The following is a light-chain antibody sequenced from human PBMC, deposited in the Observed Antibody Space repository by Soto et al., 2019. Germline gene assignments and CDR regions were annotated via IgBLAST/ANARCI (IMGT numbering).Light chain of an antibody. CDR1: QSVTSTY. CDR2: GAS. Sequence: PGERATLSCRASQSVTSTYLAGYQQKPGQAPRLLIYGASKRQSGVPARFSGGGSGTDFTLTISSLEPEDFAVYYCQQFSGSVTFGGGTRVDI. V-gene: IGKV3-20*01. J-gene: IGKJ4*01. CDR3: QQFSGSVT.